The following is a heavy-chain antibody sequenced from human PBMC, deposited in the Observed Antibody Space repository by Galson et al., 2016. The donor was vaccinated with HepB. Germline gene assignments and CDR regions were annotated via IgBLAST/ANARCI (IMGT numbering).Heavy chain of an antibody. Sequence: SLRLSCAASGFTFSSYSMNWVRQAPGKGLEWVSSISSSSSYIYYADSVKGRFTISRDNAKNSLYLQMNSLRAEDTAVYCCATAGWGLIGRGQYYFDYWGQGTLVTVSS. D-gene: IGHD3-16*02. J-gene: IGHJ4*02. CDR3: ATAGWGLIGRGQYYFDY. CDR2: ISSSSSYI. V-gene: IGHV3-21*01. CDR1: GFTFSSYS.